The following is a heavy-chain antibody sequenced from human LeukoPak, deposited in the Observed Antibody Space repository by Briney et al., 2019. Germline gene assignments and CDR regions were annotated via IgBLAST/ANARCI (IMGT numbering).Heavy chain of an antibody. V-gene: IGHV4-31*03. CDR3: ARRHDILTGYLSWFDP. CDR1: GGSISSGGYY. CDR2: IYYSGST. D-gene: IGHD3-9*01. Sequence: PSQILSLTCTVSGGSISSGGYYWSWIRQHPGKGLEWIGYIYYSGSTYYNPSLKSRVTISVDTSKNQFSLKLSSVTAADTAVYYCARRHDILTGYLSWFDPWGQGTLVTVSS. J-gene: IGHJ5*02.